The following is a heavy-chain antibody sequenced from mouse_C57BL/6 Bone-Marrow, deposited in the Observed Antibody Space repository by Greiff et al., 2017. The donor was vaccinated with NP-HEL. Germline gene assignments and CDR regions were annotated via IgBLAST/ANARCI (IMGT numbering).Heavy chain of an antibody. J-gene: IGHJ3*01. V-gene: IGHV5-6*02. D-gene: IGHD2-4*01. Sequence: DVKLVESGGDLVKPGGSLKLPCAASGFTFSSYGMSWVRQTPDKRLEWVATISSGGSYTYYPDSVKGRFTISRDNAKNTLYLQMSSLKSEDTAMYYCASPYDYDVAWFAYWGQGTLVTVSA. CDR1: GFTFSSYG. CDR3: ASPYDYDVAWFAY. CDR2: ISSGGSYT.